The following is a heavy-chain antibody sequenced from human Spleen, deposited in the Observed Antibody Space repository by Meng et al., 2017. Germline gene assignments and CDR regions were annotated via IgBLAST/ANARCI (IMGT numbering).Heavy chain of an antibody. Sequence: QVQLQESGPGLVKPSQTLPLTCTVSGGSINSGDYYWSWIRQHPGNGLEWIGYIYYSGSTYYNPSLKSLVTISVDPSKNQFSLMVSSVTAADTAVYYCASSGWYRGPNYFDYWGQGTLVTVSS. V-gene: IGHV4-31*01. J-gene: IGHJ4*01. CDR1: GGSINSGDYY. CDR2: IYYSGST. D-gene: IGHD6-19*01. CDR3: ASSGWYRGPNYFDY.